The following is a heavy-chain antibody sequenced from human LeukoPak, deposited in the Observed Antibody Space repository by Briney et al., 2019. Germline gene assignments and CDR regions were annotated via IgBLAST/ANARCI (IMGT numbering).Heavy chain of an antibody. Sequence: SVKVSCKASGGTFSSYAISWVRQAPGQGLEWMGGIIPIFGIANYAQKFQGRVTIPADKSTSTAYMELSSLRSEDTAVYYCARGTTSEIFGVVLSYYYYGMDVWGQGTTVTVSS. V-gene: IGHV1-69*10. CDR1: GGTFSSYA. CDR3: ARGTTSEIFGVVLSYYYYGMDV. D-gene: IGHD3-3*01. J-gene: IGHJ6*02. CDR2: IIPIFGIA.